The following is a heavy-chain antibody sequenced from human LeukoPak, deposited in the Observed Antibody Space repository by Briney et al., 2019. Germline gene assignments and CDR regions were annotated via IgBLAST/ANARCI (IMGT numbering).Heavy chain of an antibody. D-gene: IGHD3-22*01. CDR2: MYYSGST. Sequence: SETLSLTCTVSGGSISSYYWSWIRQPPGKGLEWIGYMYYSGSTNYNPSLKSRVTISVDMSKNQVSLKLSSVTAADTAVYYCARVTGYMIEDYFDYWGQGTLVTVSS. J-gene: IGHJ4*02. CDR1: GGSISSYY. V-gene: IGHV4-59*01. CDR3: ARVTGYMIEDYFDY.